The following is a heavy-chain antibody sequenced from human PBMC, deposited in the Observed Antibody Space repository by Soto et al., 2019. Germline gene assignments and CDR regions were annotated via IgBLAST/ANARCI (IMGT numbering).Heavy chain of an antibody. CDR1: GFTFSSYG. Sequence: XESLSLSCAASGFTFSSYGMSWVRQAPGKGLEWISYISSSSSTIYYADSVKGRFTIFRDNAKNSLYLQMNSLRDEDTAVYYCARRDNWNYGFAFDIWGRGTMVTVSS. J-gene: IGHJ3*02. CDR3: ARRDNWNYGFAFDI. V-gene: IGHV3-48*02. CDR2: ISSSSSTI. D-gene: IGHD1-7*01.